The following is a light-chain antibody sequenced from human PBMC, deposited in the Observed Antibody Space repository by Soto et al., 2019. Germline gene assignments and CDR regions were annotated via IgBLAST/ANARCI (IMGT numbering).Light chain of an antibody. V-gene: IGKV1-5*01. J-gene: IGKJ5*01. CDR3: QQRNDWQVT. CDR1: QSISSW. CDR2: DAS. Sequence: DIQMTQSPSTLSASVGDRVTITCRASQSISSWLAWYQQKPGKAPKLLIYDASSLESGVPSRFSGSGSGTEFTLTISSLQPDDFATYYCQQRNDWQVTFGQGTRLEIK.